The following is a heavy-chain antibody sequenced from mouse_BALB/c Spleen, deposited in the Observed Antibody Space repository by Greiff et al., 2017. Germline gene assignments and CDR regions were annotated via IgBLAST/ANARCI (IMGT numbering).Heavy chain of an antibody. V-gene: IGHV3-1*02. Sequence: EVKLMESGPDLVKPSQSLSLTCTVTGYSITSGYRWHWIRQFPGNKLEWMGYIHYSGSTNYNPSLTSRISITRDTSKNQFFLQLNSVTTEDTATYYCAREAITTHAMDYWGQGTTGTVSS. CDR2: IHYSGST. J-gene: IGHJ4*01. CDR1: GYSITSGYR. D-gene: IGHD2-4*01. CDR3: AREAITTHAMDY.